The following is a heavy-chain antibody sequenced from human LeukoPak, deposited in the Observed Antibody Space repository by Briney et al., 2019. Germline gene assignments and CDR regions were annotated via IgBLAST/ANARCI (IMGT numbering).Heavy chain of an antibody. D-gene: IGHD6-13*01. Sequence: HAGGSLRLSCAASGFTVSSNYVSWVRQVPGKGLELVSVIFTGGTTYYADSVRDRFTISRDNSKNTLFLQMNSLRAEDTAMYYCVRGYSSSWYDWGQGTLVTVSS. CDR1: GFTVSSNY. V-gene: IGHV3-53*01. J-gene: IGHJ4*02. CDR3: VRGYSSSWYD. CDR2: IFTGGTT.